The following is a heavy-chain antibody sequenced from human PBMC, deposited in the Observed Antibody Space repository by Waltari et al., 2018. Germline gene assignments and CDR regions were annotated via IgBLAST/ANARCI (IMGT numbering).Heavy chain of an antibody. CDR3: ARGFFGSETSYNYINCFDP. CDR2: INPSGGRT. Sequence: QVHLIQSGAELRKPGASVKVSCTASGFTLTNYYFHWVRQAPGQGLEWMGTINPSGGRTKYAQSFQDRVSMTRDTSTSTVYMELSSLRSEDTAVYYCARGFFGSETSYNYINCFDPWGQGTLVTVSS. J-gene: IGHJ5*02. CDR1: GFTLTNYY. V-gene: IGHV1-46*01. D-gene: IGHD3-10*01.